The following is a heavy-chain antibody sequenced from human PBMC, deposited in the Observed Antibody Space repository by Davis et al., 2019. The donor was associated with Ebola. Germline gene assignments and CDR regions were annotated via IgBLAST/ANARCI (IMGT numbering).Heavy chain of an antibody. CDR3: ARATGIVVVPAAYGMDV. Sequence: SVKVSCKASGGTFSSYAISWVRQAPGQGLEWMGRIIPILGIANYAQKFQGRVTITADKSTSTAYMELRSLRSDDTAVYYCARATGIVVVPAAYGMDVWGQGTTVTVSS. J-gene: IGHJ6*02. D-gene: IGHD2-2*01. CDR1: GGTFSSYA. V-gene: IGHV1-69*04. CDR2: IIPILGIA.